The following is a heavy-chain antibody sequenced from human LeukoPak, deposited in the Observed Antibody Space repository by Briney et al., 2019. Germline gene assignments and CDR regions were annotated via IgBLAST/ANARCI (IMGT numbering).Heavy chain of an antibody. V-gene: IGHV3-23*01. CDR3: AKNYGDYEFDY. D-gene: IGHD4-17*01. CDR2: ISGSGGST. J-gene: IGHJ4*02. Sequence: GGSLRLSCAASGFTFSTYAVNWVRQAPGKGLEWVSAISGSGGSTYYADSVKGRFTISRDNSKNTLYLQMNSLRAEDTAVYYCAKNYGDYEFDYWGQGTLVTVSS. CDR1: GFTFSTYA.